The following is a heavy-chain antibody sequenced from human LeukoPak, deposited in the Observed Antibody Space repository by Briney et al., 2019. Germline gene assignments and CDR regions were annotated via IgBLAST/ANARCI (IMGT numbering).Heavy chain of an antibody. CDR2: IKEDGSEK. Sequence: GGSLRLSCAASGFAFSSYWLSWVRQAPGKGLEWVANIKEDGSEKYYVDSVKGRFIISRDNAKNSLYLQMNSLRADDTAVYYCARVRVATTGRYDALNLWGQGTMVTVSS. V-gene: IGHV3-7*01. CDR1: GFAFSSYW. CDR3: ARVRVATTGRYDALNL. D-gene: IGHD5-12*01. J-gene: IGHJ3*01.